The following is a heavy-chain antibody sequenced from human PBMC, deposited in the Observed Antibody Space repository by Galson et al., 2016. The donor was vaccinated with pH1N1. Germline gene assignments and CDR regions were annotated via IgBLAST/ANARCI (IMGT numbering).Heavy chain of an antibody. CDR3: ARGRGAYGALDV. CDR2: IHHRGSA. D-gene: IGHD4/OR15-4a*01. Sequence: ETLSLTCALYGGSFSGYYWTWIRQPPGKGLEWIGQIHHRGSATYNPSLKSRVTISLDTSKAQSSLNLNFVTAADTAVYYCARGRGAYGALDVWGQGTTVTVSS. J-gene: IGHJ6*02. CDR1: GGSFSGYY. V-gene: IGHV4-34*01.